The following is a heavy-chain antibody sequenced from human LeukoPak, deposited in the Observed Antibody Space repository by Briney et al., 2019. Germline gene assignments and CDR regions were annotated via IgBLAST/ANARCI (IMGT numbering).Heavy chain of an antibody. V-gene: IGHV5-51*01. CDR1: GYSFTSYW. D-gene: IGHD5-18*01. J-gene: IGHJ4*02. Sequence: GESLKISCKGSGYSFTSYWIGWVRQLPGKGLEWMGIIVPGDSANRYSTSFKGQVTISADKSITTAYLQWSSMKAYASAKYYSARLGEQQWLRSCLDYWGQGSLVTVSS. CDR3: ARLGEQQWLRSCLDY. CDR2: IVPGDSAN.